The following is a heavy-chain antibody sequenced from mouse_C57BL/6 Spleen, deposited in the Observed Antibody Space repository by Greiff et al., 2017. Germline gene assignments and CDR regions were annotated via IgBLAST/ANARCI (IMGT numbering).Heavy chain of an antibody. CDR2: IDPSDSYT. V-gene: IGHV1-50*01. D-gene: IGHD2-2*01. J-gene: IGHJ3*01. CDR3: ARGGYDGFAD. Sequence: QVQLQQPGAELVKPGASVKLSCKASGYTFTSYWMQWVKQRPGQGLEWIGEIDPSDSYTNYNQKFKGKATLTVDTSSSTAYMQLSSLTSEDSAVYYCARGGYDGFADWAKGLWSLSLQ. CDR1: GYTFTSYW.